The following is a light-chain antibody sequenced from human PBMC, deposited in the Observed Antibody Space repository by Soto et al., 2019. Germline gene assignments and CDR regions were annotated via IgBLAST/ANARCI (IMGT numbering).Light chain of an antibody. CDR1: SSNIGAGYD. CDR2: GNS. CDR3: QSYDSSLSEV. V-gene: IGLV1-40*01. J-gene: IGLJ1*01. Sequence: QSVLTQPPSVSGAPGQRVTISCTGSSSNIGAGYDVHWYQQLPGTAPKLLIYGNSNRLSGVPDRFSGSKSGTSASLAITGLQAEDEADYYCQSYDSSLSEVFGTGTKVTVL.